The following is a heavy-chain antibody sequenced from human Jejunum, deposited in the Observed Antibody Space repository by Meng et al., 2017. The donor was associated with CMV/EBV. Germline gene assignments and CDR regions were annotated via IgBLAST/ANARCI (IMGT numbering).Heavy chain of an antibody. V-gene: IGHV3-23*01. CDR3: AKRSGYGANSFFDY. CDR1: GFTFSNYA. D-gene: IGHD4-23*01. CDR2: ISSSGSST. Sequence: GFTFSNYARSWVRQAPGTGLEWVSTISSSGSSTYYADSVKGRFTISRDNSKNTLYLQLNSLRAGDTAVYYCAKRSGYGANSFFDYWGQGTLVTVSS. J-gene: IGHJ4*02.